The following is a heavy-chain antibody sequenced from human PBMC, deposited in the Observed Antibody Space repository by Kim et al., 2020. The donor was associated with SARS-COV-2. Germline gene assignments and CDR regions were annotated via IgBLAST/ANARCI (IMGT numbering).Heavy chain of an antibody. J-gene: IGHJ6*02. Sequence: SETLSLTCAVYGGSFSGSSWTWLRQPPGKGLEWIGEINHSGSTRYDPSLQNRVSMSTDTSKNQFSLKLRSVTAADTAVYFCARGRSGVVPSPVLGLGPFYEYYIMDVWGRGTTVTVSS. D-gene: IGHD2-15*01. CDR3: ARGRSGVVPSPVLGLGPFYEYYIMDV. CDR1: GGSFSGSS. CDR2: INHSGST. V-gene: IGHV4-34*01.